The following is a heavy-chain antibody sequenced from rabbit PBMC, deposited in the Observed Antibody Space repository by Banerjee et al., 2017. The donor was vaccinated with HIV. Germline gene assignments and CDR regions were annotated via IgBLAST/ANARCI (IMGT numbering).Heavy chain of an antibody. J-gene: IGHJ4*01. D-gene: IGHD4-1*01. V-gene: IGHV1S45*01. CDR2: MYTGGSGTT. Sequence: QEQLEESGGDLVKPEGSLTLTCTASGFSFSSSYWICWVRQAPGKGLEWIACMYTGGSGTTYYASWAKGRFTISKTSSTTVTLQMISLTAADTATYFCARDLAGVIGWNFDLWGPGTLVTVS. CDR3: ARDLAGVIGWNFDL. CDR1: GFSFSSSYW.